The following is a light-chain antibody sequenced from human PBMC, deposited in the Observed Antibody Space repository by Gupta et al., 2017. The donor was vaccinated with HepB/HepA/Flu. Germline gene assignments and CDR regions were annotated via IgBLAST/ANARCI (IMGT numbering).Light chain of an antibody. J-gene: IGKJ1*01. Sequence: DIQMTQSPSTLSASVGDRVTITCLARQTINTWLAWYQQKPGKAPKLLIYKASSLESGVPSRFSGSGSGTEVTLTISSLQPDDFATYYCQQYNSYSQTFGQGTKVEIK. CDR2: KAS. V-gene: IGKV1-5*03. CDR1: QTINTW. CDR3: QQYNSYSQT.